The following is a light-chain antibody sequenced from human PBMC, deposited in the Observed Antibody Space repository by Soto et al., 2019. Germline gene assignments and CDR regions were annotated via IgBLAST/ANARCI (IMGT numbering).Light chain of an antibody. Sequence: DIQMTQSPSTLSASVGDRVTITCRASQSISRWLAWYQQKPGKAPKVLIWDATSMQRGVPSRFSGSGSGTEFTLTISSLQPDDFATYYCQQYNGYSTWTFGQGTKVEIK. CDR3: QQYNGYSTWT. CDR1: QSISRW. J-gene: IGKJ1*01. V-gene: IGKV1-5*01. CDR2: DAT.